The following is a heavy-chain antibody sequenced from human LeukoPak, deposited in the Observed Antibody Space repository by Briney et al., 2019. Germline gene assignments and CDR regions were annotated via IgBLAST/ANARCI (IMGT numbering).Heavy chain of an antibody. CDR2: ISGSGGST. CDR3: AKAPHSSYASRGYYLDY. D-gene: IGHD3-22*01. CDR1: GFTFSSYA. V-gene: IGHV3-23*01. Sequence: GGSLRLSCAASGFTFSSYAMSWVRQAPGKGLEWVSAISGSGGSTYYADSVKGRFTISRDNSKNTLYLQMNSLRAEDTAVYYCAKAPHSSYASRGYYLDYWGQGTLVTVSS. J-gene: IGHJ4*02.